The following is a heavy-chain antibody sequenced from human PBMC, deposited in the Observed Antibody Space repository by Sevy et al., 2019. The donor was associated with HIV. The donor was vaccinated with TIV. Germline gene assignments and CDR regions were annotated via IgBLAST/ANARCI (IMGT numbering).Heavy chain of an antibody. J-gene: IGHJ3*02. CDR1: GFTFSSYS. CDR2: ISSSSSYI. V-gene: IGHV3-21*01. CDR3: ARDDAASVVVPAAQRAFDI. D-gene: IGHD2-2*01. Sequence: GGSLRLSCAASGFTFSSYSMNWVRQAPGKGVEWVSSISSSSSYIYYADSVKGRFTISRDNAKNSLYLQMNSLRAEDTAVYYCARDDAASVVVPAAQRAFDIWGQGTMVTVSS.